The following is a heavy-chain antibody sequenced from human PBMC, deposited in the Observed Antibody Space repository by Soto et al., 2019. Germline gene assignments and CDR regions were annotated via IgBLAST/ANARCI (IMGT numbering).Heavy chain of an antibody. V-gene: IGHV2-5*01. CDR3: ARGLATLPVFAFDI. J-gene: IGHJ3*02. CDR1: GFSLSTSGYG. Sequence: GPTLVNPTHTLTLTCSLSGFSLSTSGYGVGSIRESPGKALEWLALIYWSGDERYRPSLKSRLSIIKDTSKNHVVLIMTDMDPVDTDTYYCARGLATLPVFAFDIWGQGTTVTVSS. D-gene: IGHD6-6*01. CDR2: IYWSGDE.